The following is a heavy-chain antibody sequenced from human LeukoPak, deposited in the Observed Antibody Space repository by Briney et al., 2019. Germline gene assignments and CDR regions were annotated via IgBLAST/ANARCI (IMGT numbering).Heavy chain of an antibody. D-gene: IGHD3-9*01. CDR2: INHSGST. V-gene: IGHV4-34*01. CDR3: ASNARDILTGYFYHYYYMDV. CDR1: GGSFSGYY. J-gene: IGHJ6*03. Sequence: SETLSLTCAVYGGSFSGYYWSWIRQPPGKGLEWLGEINHSGSTNYNPSLKSRVTISVDTSKNQFSLKLSSVTAADTAVYYCASNARDILTGYFYHYYYMDVWGKGTTVTVSS.